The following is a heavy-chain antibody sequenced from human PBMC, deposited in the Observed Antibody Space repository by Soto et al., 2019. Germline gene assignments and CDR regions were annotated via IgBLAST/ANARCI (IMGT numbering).Heavy chain of an antibody. CDR1: GFTSSDYY. J-gene: IGHJ6*02. V-gene: IGHV3-11*03. CDR3: ARHKRDGSGTGLVYGMDV. Sequence: PGWSLRLSCAASGFTSSDYYIGWFRQAPGNGLEWVSYISSSGVYTNNADSAKGRFTISRYNAKNSPYLQMNTLRAAATAGPNVARHKRDGSGTGLVYGMDVRGQGTTVTVSS. CDR2: ISSSGVYT. D-gene: IGHD3-10*01.